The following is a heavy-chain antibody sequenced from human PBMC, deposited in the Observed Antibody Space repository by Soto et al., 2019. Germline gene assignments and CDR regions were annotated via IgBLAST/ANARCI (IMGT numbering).Heavy chain of an antibody. J-gene: IGHJ5*02. CDR3: ATIGSDYGPSPGVRA. V-gene: IGHV1-69*06. CDR1: GGTFSSYA. D-gene: IGHD3-10*01. CDR2: IIPIFGTA. Sequence: SVKVSCKASGGTFSSYAISWVRQAPGQGLEWMGGIIPIFGTANYAQKFQGRVTITADKSTSTAYMELSSLRSEDTAVYYCATIGSDYGPSPGVRAWGQGTLVTVYS.